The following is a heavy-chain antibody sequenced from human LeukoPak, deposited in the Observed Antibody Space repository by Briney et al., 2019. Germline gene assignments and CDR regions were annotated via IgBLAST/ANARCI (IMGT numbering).Heavy chain of an antibody. V-gene: IGHV1-8*01. CDR1: GYTFTSYD. J-gene: IGHJ6*03. CDR3: ARKKGSSWYYYYYMDV. CDR2: MNPNSGNT. D-gene: IGHD6-13*01. Sequence: GASVKISCKASGYTFTSYDINWVRQATGQGLEWMGWMNPNSGNTGYAQKFQGRVTMTRNTSISTAYMELSSLRSEDTAVYYCARKKGSSWYYYYYMDVWGKGTTVTISS.